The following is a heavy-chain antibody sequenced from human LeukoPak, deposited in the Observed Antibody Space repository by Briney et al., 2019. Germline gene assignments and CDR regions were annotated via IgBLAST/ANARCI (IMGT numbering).Heavy chain of an antibody. D-gene: IGHD2-15*01. V-gene: IGHV3-48*03. CDR1: GLDFSNYE. CDR2: ITSSGSAT. J-gene: IGHJ4*02. Sequence: GGSLSLSCAASGLDFSNYEMNWFRQAPGKGLEWASSITSSGSATYYADSVKGRFTISRDNAKNSLYLQMNSLRGEDTAFYYCATDKGFWGQGTLATVSS. CDR3: ATDKGF.